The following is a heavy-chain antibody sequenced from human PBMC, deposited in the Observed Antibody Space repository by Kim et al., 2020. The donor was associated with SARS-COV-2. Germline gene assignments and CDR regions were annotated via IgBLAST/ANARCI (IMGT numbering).Heavy chain of an antibody. CDR3: ARGEGSSWSNWFDP. V-gene: IGHV3-66*01. J-gene: IGHJ5*02. CDR2: IYSGGST. Sequence: GGSLRLSCAASGFTVSSNYMSWVRQAPGKGLEWVSVIYSGGSTYYADSVKGRFTISRDNSKNTLYLQMNSLRAEDTAVYYCARGEGSSWSNWFDPWGQGTLVTVSS. D-gene: IGHD6-13*01. CDR1: GFTVSSNY.